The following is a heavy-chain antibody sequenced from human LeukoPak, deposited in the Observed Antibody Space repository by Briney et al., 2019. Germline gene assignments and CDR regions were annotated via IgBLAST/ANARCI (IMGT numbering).Heavy chain of an antibody. CDR2: IQYDGTNK. V-gene: IGHV3-30*02. CDR3: ARLGMIQAYSTEDY. J-gene: IGHJ4*02. CDR1: GFTFSSYG. D-gene: IGHD6-13*01. Sequence: GGSLRLSCAASGFTFSSYGMHWVRQAPGKGLEWVAFIQYDGTNKYYADSVKGRFTISRDNSKNTLYLQMNSLRADDTAVYYCARLGMIQAYSTEDYWGQGTLVTVSS.